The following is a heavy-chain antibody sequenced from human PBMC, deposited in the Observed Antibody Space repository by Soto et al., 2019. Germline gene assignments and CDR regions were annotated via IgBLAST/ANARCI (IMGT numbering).Heavy chain of an antibody. CDR3: TRYRWFDA. CDR2: ISYDGSNK. D-gene: IGHD3-16*02. J-gene: IGHJ5*02. CDR1: GFTFSSYA. Sequence: PGGSLRLSCAASGFTFSSYAMHWVRQAPGKGLEWVAVISYDGSNKYHADSVKGRFTISRDNAKNSLYLQMNSLRAEDTAVYYCTRYRWFDAWGQGTLVTVSS. V-gene: IGHV3-30-3*01.